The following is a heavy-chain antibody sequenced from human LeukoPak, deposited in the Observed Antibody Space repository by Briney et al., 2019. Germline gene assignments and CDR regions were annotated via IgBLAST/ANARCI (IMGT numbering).Heavy chain of an antibody. Sequence: GGSLRLSCAASGFTVSSNYMSWVRQAPGKGLEWVSVIYSGGSTYYANSVKGRFTICRDNSKSTLYIQMNSLRAEDTAVYYCARAKPKNMVRGLIMRRESRYYFDYWGRGTLVTVSS. J-gene: IGHJ4*02. CDR2: IYSGGST. V-gene: IGHV3-53*01. CDR1: GFTVSSNY. D-gene: IGHD3-10*01. CDR3: ARAKPKNMVRGLIMRRESRYYFDY.